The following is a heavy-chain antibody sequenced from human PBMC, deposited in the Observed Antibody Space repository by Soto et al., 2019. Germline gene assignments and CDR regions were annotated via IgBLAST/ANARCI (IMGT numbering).Heavy chain of an antibody. V-gene: IGHV3-23*01. CDR2: ISGSGGST. CDR3: AKVPVGATGRFDY. Sequence: LRLSCAGSGFTFSNYAMSWVRQAPGKGLAWVSAISGSGGSTYYADSVKGRFTISRDNSKNTLYLQMDSLRAEDTALYYCAKVPVGATGRFDYWGQGTLVTVSS. CDR1: GFTFSNYA. D-gene: IGHD1-26*01. J-gene: IGHJ4*02.